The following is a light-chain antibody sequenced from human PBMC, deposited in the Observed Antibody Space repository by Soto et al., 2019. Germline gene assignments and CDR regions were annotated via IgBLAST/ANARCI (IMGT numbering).Light chain of an antibody. CDR2: DAS. J-gene: IGKJ1*01. Sequence: DIQMSQSPSTLSGSVGDRVTITWRASQSISSWLAWYQQKPGKAPKLVIYDASSLASGVPSRFRGSGSGTEFTLTISSLQPDEFATYYCQQYNSYSRTFGRGTKVDIK. CDR3: QQYNSYSRT. CDR1: QSISSW. V-gene: IGKV1-5*01.